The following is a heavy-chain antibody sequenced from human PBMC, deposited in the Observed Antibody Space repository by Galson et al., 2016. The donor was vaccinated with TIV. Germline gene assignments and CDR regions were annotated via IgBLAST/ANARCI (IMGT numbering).Heavy chain of an antibody. CDR1: GFSVNYKH. D-gene: IGHD4-17*01. CDR3: AREGRGGAYPKHFDY. V-gene: IGHV3-53*01. J-gene: IGHJ4*02. CDR2: LYSSDTT. Sequence: SLRLSWAASGFSVNYKHMIWVRQTPGKGLEWISLLYSSDTTNYADSVKGRFTVSRDNPKNTVYLQMNSLRAEATAVDYCAREGRGGAYPKHFDYWGRGTLVTVAS.